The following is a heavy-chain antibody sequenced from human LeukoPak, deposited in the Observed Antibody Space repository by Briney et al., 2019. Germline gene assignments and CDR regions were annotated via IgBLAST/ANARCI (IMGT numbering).Heavy chain of an antibody. CDR1: GFTVSSNY. V-gene: IGHV3-53*04. Sequence: PGGSLRLSCAASGFTVSSNYMSWVCQAPGKGLEWVSFIYSAGNTYYADFVKGRFTISRHTSKNTLYLQMNSLRAEDTAVYYCARAGGYSGSRRWFDPWGQGTLVTVSS. D-gene: IGHD5-12*01. CDR3: ARAGGYSGSRRWFDP. J-gene: IGHJ5*02. CDR2: IYSAGNT.